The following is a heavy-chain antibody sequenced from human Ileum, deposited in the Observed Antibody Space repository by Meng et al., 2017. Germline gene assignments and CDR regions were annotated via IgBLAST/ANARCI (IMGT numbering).Heavy chain of an antibody. Sequence: GESLKISCAASGFTFSSYGMHWVRQAPGKRLEWVGLIYSDGSKTYHADSSRFTISRDNSKNTLYLQVNSLTVEDTAMYYCARDDVLSGNNLDYWGQGTLVTVSS. D-gene: IGHD3-10*01. CDR1: GFTFSSYG. J-gene: IGHJ4*02. CDR2: IYSDGSKT. CDR3: ARDDVLSGNNLDY. V-gene: IGHV3-33*01.